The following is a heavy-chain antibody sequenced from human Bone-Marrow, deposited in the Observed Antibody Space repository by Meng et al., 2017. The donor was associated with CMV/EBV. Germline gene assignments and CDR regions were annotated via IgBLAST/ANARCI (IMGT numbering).Heavy chain of an antibody. V-gene: IGHV3-48*04. D-gene: IGHD3-3*01. CDR3: AKGGLYYDFWSGNGLMDV. J-gene: IGHJ6*02. Sequence: GESLKISCAASGFTFSSYSMNWVRQAPGKGLEWVSYISSSSSTIYYADSVKGRFTISRDNAKNSLYLQMNSLRAEDTAGYYGAKGGLYYDFWSGNGLMDVWGQGTTVTVSS. CDR2: ISSSSSTI. CDR1: GFTFSSYS.